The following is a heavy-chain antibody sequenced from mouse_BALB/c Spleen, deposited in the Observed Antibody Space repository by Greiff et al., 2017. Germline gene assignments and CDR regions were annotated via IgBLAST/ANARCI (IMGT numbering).Heavy chain of an antibody. J-gene: IGHJ3*01. CDR1: GFTFSSYT. CDR2: ISNGGGST. D-gene: IGHD2-2*01. Sequence: EVQLVESGGGLVQPGGSLKLSCAASGFTFSSYTMSWVRQTPEKRLEWVAYISNGGGSTYYPDTVTGRFTISRDNAKNTLYLQMSSLKSEDTAMYYCSRRGYDGGFAYWGQGTLVTVSA. CDR3: SRRGYDGGFAY. V-gene: IGHV5-12-2*01.